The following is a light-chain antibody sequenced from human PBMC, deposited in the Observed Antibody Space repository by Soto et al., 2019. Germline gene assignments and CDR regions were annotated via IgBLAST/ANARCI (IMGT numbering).Light chain of an antibody. CDR2: DVG. CDR1: SSDVGGYDF. V-gene: IGLV2-11*01. J-gene: IGLJ3*02. CDR3: SSYAGTSTFAV. Sequence: QSALTQPRSVSGSPGQSVTISCTGTSSDVGGYDFVSWYRQHPGKGPELIMYDVGRRLSGVPDRFSGSKSGDTASLTISGLEAEDEAEYHCSSYAGTSTFAVFGAGTKVTVL.